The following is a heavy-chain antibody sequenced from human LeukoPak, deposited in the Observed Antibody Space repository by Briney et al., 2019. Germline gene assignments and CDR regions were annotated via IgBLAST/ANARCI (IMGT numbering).Heavy chain of an antibody. J-gene: IGHJ4*02. CDR2: ISGSGAST. V-gene: IGHV3-23*01. CDR3: ANLHYDILTGYIYYFDY. D-gene: IGHD3-9*01. Sequence: GGSLRLSCAASGFTFSTYGMSWVRQAPGKGLEWVSSISGSGASTYYADPVKGRFTISRDNSKNTLYLQMNSLRAEDTAVYYCANLHYDILTGYIYYFDYWGQGTLVTVSS. CDR1: GFTFSTYG.